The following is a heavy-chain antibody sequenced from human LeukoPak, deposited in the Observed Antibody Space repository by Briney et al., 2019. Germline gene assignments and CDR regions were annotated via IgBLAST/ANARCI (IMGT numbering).Heavy chain of an antibody. D-gene: IGHD3-3*01. CDR3: ARDSEPDFWSGYYCLDY. CDR1: GFTFNSYS. V-gene: IGHV3-21*01. J-gene: IGHJ4*02. CDR2: SSSSSSYI. Sequence: PGGSLRLSCVASGFTFNSYSMNWVRQAPGKGLEWVSSSSSSSSYIYYADSVKGRFTISRDNAKNSLYLQMNSLRAEDTAVYYCARDSEPDFWSGYYCLDYWGQGTLVTVSS.